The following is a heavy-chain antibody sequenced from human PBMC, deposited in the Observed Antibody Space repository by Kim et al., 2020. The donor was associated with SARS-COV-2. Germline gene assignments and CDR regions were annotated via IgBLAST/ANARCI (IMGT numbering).Heavy chain of an antibody. Sequence: ASVKVSCKASGYSFTTYYMHWVRQAPGQGLEWMGIINPSRSSTTYAQRFQGRVTMTRDTSTSTVYMELSSLRSEDTAVYYCARGDFGDYRTPYYFDYWGQGTLVTVSS. CDR1: GYSFTTYY. J-gene: IGHJ4*02. CDR2: INPSRSST. D-gene: IGHD4-17*01. CDR3: ARGDFGDYRTPYYFDY. V-gene: IGHV1-46*01.